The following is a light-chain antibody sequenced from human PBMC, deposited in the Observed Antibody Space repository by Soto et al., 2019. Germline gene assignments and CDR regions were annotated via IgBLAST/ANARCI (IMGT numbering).Light chain of an antibody. CDR2: DAS. Sequence: DLLMTQSPSILSASVGATVTITCRASQSISKWVAWYQQRAGKAPTALIFDASNSEKGVPSRFSGSGSGTELTIIISGLQPEDFETYDCHQYDSYPYTFGQGTKVDIK. CDR1: QSISKW. J-gene: IGKJ2*01. CDR3: HQYDSYPYT. V-gene: IGKV1-5*01.